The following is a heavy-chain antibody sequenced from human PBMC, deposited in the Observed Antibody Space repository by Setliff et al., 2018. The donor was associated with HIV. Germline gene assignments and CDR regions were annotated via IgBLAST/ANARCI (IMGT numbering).Heavy chain of an antibody. CDR1: GGSISSGGYY. J-gene: IGHJ6*03. D-gene: IGHD3-16*01. CDR2: IYYSGST. CDR3: ARGLGGSRVYYYYYYYMDV. Sequence: PSETLSLTCTVSGGSISSGGYYWSWTRQPPGKGLEWIGYIYYSGSTYYNPSLKSRVTISVDTSKNQFSLKLSSVTAADTAVYYCARGLGGSRVYYYYYYYMDVWGKGTTVTVSS. V-gene: IGHV4-31*03.